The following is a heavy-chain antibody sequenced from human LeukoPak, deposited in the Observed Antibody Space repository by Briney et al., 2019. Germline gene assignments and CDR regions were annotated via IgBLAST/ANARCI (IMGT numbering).Heavy chain of an antibody. CDR3: ARDRPGIVRWFDY. CDR2: ISSMSGRYI. Sequence: GGSLRLSCEASGFTFSSYSMTWVRQAPGKGLEWVAFISSMSGRYIYYAESLKGRFTISRDNARNSLYLQMNSLRADDTAVYYCARDRPGIVRWFDYWGQGTLVTVSS. V-gene: IGHV3-21*01. J-gene: IGHJ4*02. CDR1: GFTFSSYS. D-gene: IGHD1-26*01.